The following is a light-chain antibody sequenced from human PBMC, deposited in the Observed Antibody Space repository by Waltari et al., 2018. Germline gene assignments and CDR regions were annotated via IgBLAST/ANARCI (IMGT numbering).Light chain of an antibody. CDR1: QSVLYGSNNTNY. V-gene: IGKV4-1*01. J-gene: IGKJ4*01. CDR2: WAS. Sequence: DIVMTQSPDSLAVSLGARATINCKSSQSVLYGSNNTNYLAWYQQKPGQPPRLLIYWASTRESGVPDRFSGRGSGANFTLTISSLQAEDAAVYYCQQYYTTPLTFGGGTKVAIK. CDR3: QQYYTTPLT.